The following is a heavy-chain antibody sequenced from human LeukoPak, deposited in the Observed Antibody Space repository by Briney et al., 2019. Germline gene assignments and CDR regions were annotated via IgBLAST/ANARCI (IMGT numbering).Heavy chain of an antibody. J-gene: IGHJ4*02. CDR2: IWYDGSNK. D-gene: IGHD4-17*01. CDR1: GFTFSNFA. CDR3: ARGVTTVDY. Sequence: GVSLRLSCAASGFTFSNFAMHWVRQAPGKGLEWVAVIWYDGSNKYYADSVKGRFTISRDNSKNTLYLQMNSLTAEDTAVYYCARGVTTVDYWGQGTLVTVSP. V-gene: IGHV3-33*01.